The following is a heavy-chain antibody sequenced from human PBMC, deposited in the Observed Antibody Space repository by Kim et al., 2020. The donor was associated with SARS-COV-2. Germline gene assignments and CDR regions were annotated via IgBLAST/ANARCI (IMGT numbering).Heavy chain of an antibody. J-gene: IGHJ4*02. V-gene: IGHV4-34*01. CDR2: INHSGST. CDR3: ARGRDPY. Sequence: SETLSLTCAVYGGSFSGYYWTWIRQAPGKGLEWIGEINHSGSTNYNPSLKSRLTISVDTSKSQFSLKLSSVTAADTAMYYCARGRDPYGGQGTLVTGAS. CDR1: GGSFSGYY.